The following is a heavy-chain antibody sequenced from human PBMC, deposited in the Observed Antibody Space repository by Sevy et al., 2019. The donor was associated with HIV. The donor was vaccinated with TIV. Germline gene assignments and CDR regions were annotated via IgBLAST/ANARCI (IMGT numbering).Heavy chain of an antibody. CDR3: ARGRQDSSGDIPDCDYRDV. D-gene: IGHD2-15*01. CDR2: ISGSGGNT. V-gene: IGHV3-23*01. Sequence: GGSLRLSCAASGFTFSNYAISWVRQAPGKGLEWVSGISGSGGNTYYADSVKCQFTISRENSKNTLYLHMHSLRAEDTAVYYCARGRQDSSGDIPDCDYRDVWGKGTTVTVSS. J-gene: IGHJ6*03. CDR1: GFTFSNYA.